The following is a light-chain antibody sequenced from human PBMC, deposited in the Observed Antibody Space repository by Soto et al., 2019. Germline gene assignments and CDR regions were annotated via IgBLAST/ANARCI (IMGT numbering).Light chain of an antibody. V-gene: IGKV3-20*01. CDR1: QSVSSSY. Sequence: EIVLTQSPGTLSLSPGERATLSCRASQSVSSSYLAWYQQKPGQAPRLLIYGASSRATGIPDRFSGRGSGTDFTLALSRLETEDFAAYSCQQYGSSPKTFGQGTKLEIK. CDR3: QQYGSSPKT. CDR2: GAS. J-gene: IGKJ2*01.